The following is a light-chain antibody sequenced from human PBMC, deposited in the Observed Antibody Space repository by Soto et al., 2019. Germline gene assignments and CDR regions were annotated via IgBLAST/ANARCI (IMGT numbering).Light chain of an antibody. V-gene: IGKV3D-15*01. CDR2: GAS. Sequence: DIVLTQSPATLSVSPGEGATLSCRASQSVSRNLAWYQQKPGQAPRLLTYGASTRATGIPDRFSGSGSGTEYTLTISRLEPEDFAVYYCQQYINSPWTFGQGTKV. CDR3: QQYINSPWT. J-gene: IGKJ1*01. CDR1: QSVSRN.